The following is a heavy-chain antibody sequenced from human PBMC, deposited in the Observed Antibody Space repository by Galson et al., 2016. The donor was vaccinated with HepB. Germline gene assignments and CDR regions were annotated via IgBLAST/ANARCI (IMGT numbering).Heavy chain of an antibody. V-gene: IGHV1-69*13. CDR2: IIPIFGTA. CDR3: ARPYRGYYYYGMDV. CDR1: GGTFGSFA. Sequence: SVKVSCKASGGTFGSFAITWVRQAPGQGLEWMGGIIPIFGTANYAQKFQGRVTITADESTSTAYMELSSLRFEDTAVLYWARPYRGYYYYGMDVWGQGTTVTVSS. J-gene: IGHJ6*02. D-gene: IGHD4-11*01.